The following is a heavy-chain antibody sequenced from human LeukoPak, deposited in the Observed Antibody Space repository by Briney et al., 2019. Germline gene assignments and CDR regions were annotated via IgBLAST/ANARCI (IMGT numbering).Heavy chain of an antibody. CDR2: FDPEDGET. V-gene: IGHV1-24*01. J-gene: IGHJ4*02. Sequence: ASVKVSCKVSGYTLTELSMHWVRQAPGKGLEWMGGFDPEDGETIYAQKFQGRVTITADKSTSTAYMELSSLRSEDTAVYYCARIKEDSGVGFGEAVAVDWGQGTLVTVSS. CDR3: ARIKEDSGVGFGEAVAVD. CDR1: GYTLTELS. D-gene: IGHD6-19*01.